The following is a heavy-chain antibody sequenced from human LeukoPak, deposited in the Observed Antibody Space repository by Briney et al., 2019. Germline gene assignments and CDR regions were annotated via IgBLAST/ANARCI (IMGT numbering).Heavy chain of an antibody. D-gene: IGHD6-19*01. CDR2: INPNSGGT. Sequence: ASVKVSCKASGYXFTGYYIHWVRQAPGQGLEWMGWINPNSGGTNYAQKFQGRVTMTRDTSISTAYMELSRLRSDDTAVYYCARGYSSGWSYYFDYWGQGTLVTVSS. CDR1: GYXFTGYY. J-gene: IGHJ4*02. V-gene: IGHV1-2*02. CDR3: ARGYSSGWSYYFDY.